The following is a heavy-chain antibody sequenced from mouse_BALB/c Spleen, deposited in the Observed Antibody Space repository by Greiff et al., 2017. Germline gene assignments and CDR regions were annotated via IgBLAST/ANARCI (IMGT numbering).Heavy chain of an antibody. CDR3: ARSMITTRYAMDY. Sequence: EVKLMESGAELVKPGASVKLSCTASGFNIKDTYMHWVKQRPEQGLEWIGRIDPANGNTKYDPKFQGKATITADTSSNTAYLQLSSLTSEDTAVYYCARSMITTRYAMDYWGQGTSVTVSS. V-gene: IGHV14-3*02. J-gene: IGHJ4*01. D-gene: IGHD2-4*01. CDR1: GFNIKDTY. CDR2: IDPANGNT.